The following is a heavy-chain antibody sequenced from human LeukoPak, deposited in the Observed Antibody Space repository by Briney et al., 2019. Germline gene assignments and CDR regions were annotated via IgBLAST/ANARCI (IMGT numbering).Heavy chain of an antibody. D-gene: IGHD2-15*01. CDR3: ARDVAEAAPDDY. Sequence: ASVKVSCKASGYTFTGYYMHWVRQAPGQGLEWMGWINPNSGGTNYAQKFQGRVTMTRDTSISTAYMELSRLRSDDTAVYYCARDVAEAAPDDYWGQGTLVTVSS. J-gene: IGHJ4*02. CDR1: GYTFTGYY. CDR2: INPNSGGT. V-gene: IGHV1-2*02.